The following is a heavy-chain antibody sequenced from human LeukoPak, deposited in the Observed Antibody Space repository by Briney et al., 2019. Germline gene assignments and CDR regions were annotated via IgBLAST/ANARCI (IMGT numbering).Heavy chain of an antibody. J-gene: IGHJ5*02. Sequence: ASVKVSCKTSGYSENFYGITWVRQVAGQGLEWMGWISAQHGQTEYAPNSQDRVTMTTDTYTNTAYMELRSLRSDDTAVYYCARVGLNWNYEGFDPWGQGTLVTVSS. CDR1: GYSENFYG. D-gene: IGHD1-7*01. V-gene: IGHV1-18*01. CDR2: ISAQHGQT. CDR3: ARVGLNWNYEGFDP.